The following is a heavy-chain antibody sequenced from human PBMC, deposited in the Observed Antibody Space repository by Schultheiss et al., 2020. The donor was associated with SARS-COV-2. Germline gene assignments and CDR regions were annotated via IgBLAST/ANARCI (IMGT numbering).Heavy chain of an antibody. CDR3: ANNPRITIFGVARFAFDY. Sequence: GGSLRLSCAASGFTFSSYAMSWVRQAPGKGLEWVSAISGSGRTIYYADSVKGRFTISRDNSKNTLYLQMNSLRAEDTAVYYCANNPRITIFGVARFAFDYWGQGTLVTVSS. CDR2: ISGSGRTI. D-gene: IGHD3-3*01. J-gene: IGHJ4*02. V-gene: IGHV3-23*01. CDR1: GFTFSSYA.